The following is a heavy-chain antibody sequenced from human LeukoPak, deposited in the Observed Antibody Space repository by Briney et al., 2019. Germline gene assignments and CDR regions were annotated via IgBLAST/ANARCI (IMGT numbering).Heavy chain of an antibody. CDR1: GYTLTELS. Sequence: ASVKVSCKVSGYTLTELSMHWVRQAPGKGLEWMGGFDPEDGETIYAQKFQGRVTMTEDTSTDTAYMELRSLRSDDTAVYYCARGPPYGDYKSNWFDPWGQGTLVTVSS. V-gene: IGHV1-24*01. CDR3: ARGPPYGDYKSNWFDP. CDR2: FDPEDGET. J-gene: IGHJ5*02. D-gene: IGHD3-10*01.